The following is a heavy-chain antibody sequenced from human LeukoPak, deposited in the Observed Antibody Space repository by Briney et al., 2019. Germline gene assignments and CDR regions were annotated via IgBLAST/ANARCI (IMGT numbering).Heavy chain of an antibody. CDR2: ISSSSSTI. J-gene: IGHJ4*02. CDR1: GFSFSIYS. CDR3: VSEAYNMRDY. V-gene: IGHV3-48*02. D-gene: IGHD1-14*01. Sequence: GGSLRLSCAASGFSFSIYSRNWVRQAPGKGLEWVSYISSSSSTIYYADSVKGRFTISRDNAKNSLYLQMNSLSDGDTAVYYCVSEAYNMRDYWGRGT.